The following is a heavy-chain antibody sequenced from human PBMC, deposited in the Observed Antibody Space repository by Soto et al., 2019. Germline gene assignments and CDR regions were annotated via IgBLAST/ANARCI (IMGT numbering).Heavy chain of an antibody. CDR2: IIPIFGTA. J-gene: IGHJ6*02. CDR3: AREAVGYCSSTSCYRPGYYYYGMDV. Sequence: QVQLVQSGAEVKKPGSSVKVSCKASGGTFSSYAIIWVRQAPGQGLEWMGGIIPIFGTANYAQKFQGRVTITADKSTSTAYMELSSLRSEDTAVYYCAREAVGYCSSTSCYRPGYYYYGMDVWGQGTTVTVSS. V-gene: IGHV1-69*06. CDR1: GGTFSSYA. D-gene: IGHD2-2*01.